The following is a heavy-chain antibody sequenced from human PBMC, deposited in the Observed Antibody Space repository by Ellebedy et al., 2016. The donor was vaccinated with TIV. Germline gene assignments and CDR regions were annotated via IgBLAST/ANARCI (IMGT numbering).Heavy chain of an antibody. CDR2: IKGDGSFT. V-gene: IGHV3-74*01. CDR3: VRDGDHWDFDL. D-gene: IGHD7-27*01. Sequence: GESLKISCAASGFTCSSHWMPWVRQAPGKGLVWVSRIKGDGSFTNYADSVKGRFTISRDNAKSTLYLQMDSLRAEDTAVYYCVRDGDHWDFDLWGQGTLVTVSS. CDR1: GFTCSSHW. J-gene: IGHJ4*02.